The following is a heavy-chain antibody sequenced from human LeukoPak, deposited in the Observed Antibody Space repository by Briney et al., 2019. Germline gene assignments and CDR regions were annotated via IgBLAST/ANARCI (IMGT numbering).Heavy chain of an antibody. V-gene: IGHV3-30*18. J-gene: IGHJ4*02. D-gene: IGHD6-19*01. Sequence: GRSLRLSCAASGFTFSSYGMHWVRQAPGKGLEWVAVISYDGSNKYYADSVKGRFTISRDNSKNMLYLQMNSLRAEDTAVYYCAKEHTVAGPYFDYWGQGTLVTVSS. CDR1: GFTFSSYG. CDR2: ISYDGSNK. CDR3: AKEHTVAGPYFDY.